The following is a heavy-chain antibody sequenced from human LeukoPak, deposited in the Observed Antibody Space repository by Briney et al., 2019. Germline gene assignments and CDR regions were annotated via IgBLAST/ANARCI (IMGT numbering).Heavy chain of an antibody. CDR3: TTDYGSGSYRYFNY. CDR1: GFTFSNAW. CDR2: IKSKTGGGTT. J-gene: IGHJ4*02. V-gene: IGHV3-15*01. D-gene: IGHD3-10*01. Sequence: GGSLRLSCAASGFTFSNAWMSWVRQTPGKGLDLVGRIKSKTGGGTTDYVAPVKGRFTISRDDSKNTLYLQMNSLKSEDPAVYYCTTDYGSGSYRYFNYWGQGTLVTVSS.